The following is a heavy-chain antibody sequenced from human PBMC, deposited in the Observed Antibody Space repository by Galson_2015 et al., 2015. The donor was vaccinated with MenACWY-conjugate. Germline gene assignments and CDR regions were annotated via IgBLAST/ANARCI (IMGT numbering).Heavy chain of an antibody. D-gene: IGHD4-11*01. CDR3: ARDRKETTVSLPSNWFDP. Sequence: SLRLSCAASGFTFGSYWMHWVRQVPGKGLVWVSRIDRAGSSTTYADSVQGRFTISRDNAKDTLNLQMNGLRAEDTAVYYCARDRKETTVSLPSNWFDPWGQGTQVIVSS. J-gene: IGHJ5*02. CDR2: IDRAGSST. V-gene: IGHV3-74*01. CDR1: GFTFGSYW.